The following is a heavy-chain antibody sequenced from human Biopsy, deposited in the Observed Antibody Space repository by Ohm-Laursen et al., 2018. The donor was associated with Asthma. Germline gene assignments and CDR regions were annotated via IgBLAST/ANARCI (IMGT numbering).Heavy chain of an antibody. Sequence: SLRLSCSASGFSFSNFAIHWVRQAPGKGLEWVAVISYDGSSIYYADSVKGRFTISRDNSKNTLSLQMNSLTAEDTAVYHCAREGVAGTHIEDWGQGTLVTVSS. CDR1: GFSFSNFA. CDR2: ISYDGSSI. CDR3: AREGVAGTHIED. V-gene: IGHV3-30-3*01. D-gene: IGHD6-19*01. J-gene: IGHJ4*02.